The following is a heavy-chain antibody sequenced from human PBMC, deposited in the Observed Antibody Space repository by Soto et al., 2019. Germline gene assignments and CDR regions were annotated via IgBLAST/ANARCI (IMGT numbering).Heavy chain of an antibody. Sequence: ASVKVSCKASGYTFTSYAMHWVRQAPGQSLEWMGWINAGNGNKKYSQKFQRRVTITRDTCASTAYMERSSLRSEDTAVYYCAGAGPPGLAADPPHPPAYGGQGPLVTVSS. CDR2: INAGNGNK. CDR1: GYTFTSYA. V-gene: IGHV1-3*01. J-gene: IGHJ4*02. CDR3: AGAGPPGLAADPPHPPAY. D-gene: IGHD6-13*01.